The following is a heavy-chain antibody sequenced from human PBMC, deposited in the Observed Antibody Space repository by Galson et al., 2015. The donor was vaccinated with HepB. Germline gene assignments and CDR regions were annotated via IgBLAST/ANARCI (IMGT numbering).Heavy chain of an antibody. CDR1: GFTFTSSA. J-gene: IGHJ3*02. Sequence: SVKVSCKASGFTFTSSAMQWVRQARGQRLEWIGWIVVGSGNTNYAQKFQERVTITRDMSTSTAYMELSGLRSEDTAVYYCAAASYVLLWFGEFLYDAFDIWGQGTMVTVSS. V-gene: IGHV1-58*02. CDR3: AAASYVLLWFGEFLYDAFDI. D-gene: IGHD3-10*01. CDR2: IVVGSGNT.